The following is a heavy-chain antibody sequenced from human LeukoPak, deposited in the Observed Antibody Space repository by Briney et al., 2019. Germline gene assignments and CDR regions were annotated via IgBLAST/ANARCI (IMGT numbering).Heavy chain of an antibody. D-gene: IGHD2-21*02. V-gene: IGHV3-30*02. CDR3: AKSHHVTAIDY. CDR2: IRYDGSNK. CDR1: GFTFSSYG. J-gene: IGHJ4*02. Sequence: PGGSLRLSCAASGFTFSSYGMHWVRQAPGKGLEWVTFIRYDGSNKYYAVSVKGRFTISRDNSKNTLYLQMNSLRADDTAVYYCAKSHHVTAIDYWGQGTLVTVSS.